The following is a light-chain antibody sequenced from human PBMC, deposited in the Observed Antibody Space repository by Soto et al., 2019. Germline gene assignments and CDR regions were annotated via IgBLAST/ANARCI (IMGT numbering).Light chain of an antibody. Sequence: DIQMTQSPSTLSASVGDRVTITCRASQSVSSFLAWYQQKPGKAPKVLIYDASTLENGVPSRFSGSGSGTEFTLTISSLQPDDFATYYCQQYNDYWTFGQGTKVDIK. CDR3: QQYNDYWT. J-gene: IGKJ1*01. CDR2: DAS. CDR1: QSVSSF. V-gene: IGKV1-5*01.